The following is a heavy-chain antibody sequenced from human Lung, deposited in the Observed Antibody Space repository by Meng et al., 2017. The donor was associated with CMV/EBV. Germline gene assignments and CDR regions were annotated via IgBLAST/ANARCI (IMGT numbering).Heavy chain of an antibody. J-gene: IGHJ5*02. CDR3: ARDGAPAATPWGNWFDP. Sequence: GESLKISCAASGFTFSSYWMSWVRQAPGKGLEWVANIKQDGSEKYYADSVKGRFTISRDNAKNSLYLQMNSLRAEDTAVYYCARDGAPAATPWGNWFDPWGQGTLVXVSS. CDR1: GFTFSSYW. D-gene: IGHD2-2*01. V-gene: IGHV3-7*01. CDR2: IKQDGSEK.